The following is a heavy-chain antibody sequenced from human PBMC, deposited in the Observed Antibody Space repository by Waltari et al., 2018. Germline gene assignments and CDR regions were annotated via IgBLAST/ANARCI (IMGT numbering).Heavy chain of an antibody. D-gene: IGHD3-22*01. J-gene: IGHJ6*02. CDR2: IDWGDDK. CDR1: GFSLSGSQMC. Sequence: QVTLRESGPALVRPTQTLTLTCTFSGFSLSGSQMCVSWIRQPPGKALEWLARIDWGDDKYYSPSLQTRLTISKDTSKNQVVLTMTDMGLVDTATYYCVRENRRTMIRGSMDVWGQGAMVTVSS. CDR3: VRENRRTMIRGSMDV. V-gene: IGHV2-70*15.